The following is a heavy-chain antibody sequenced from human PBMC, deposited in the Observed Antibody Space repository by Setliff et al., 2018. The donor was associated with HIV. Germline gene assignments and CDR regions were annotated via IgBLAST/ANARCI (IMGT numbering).Heavy chain of an antibody. D-gene: IGHD5-12*01. V-gene: IGHV4-59*08. CDR3: ARQMPIPGIAITPVDY. J-gene: IGHJ4*02. Sequence: LSLTCTVSGDSIRGYYWSWIRQPPGKGLEWMGYVFYTGFAAYNPSLKSRLTISVDTSKSQFSLTLTSVTAADTAVYDCARQMPIPGIAITPVDYWGQGALVTVSS. CDR1: GDSIRGYY. CDR2: VFYTGFA.